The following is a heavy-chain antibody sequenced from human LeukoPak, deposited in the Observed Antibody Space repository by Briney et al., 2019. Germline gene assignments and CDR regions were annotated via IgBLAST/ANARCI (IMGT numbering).Heavy chain of an antibody. CDR3: TRGFDHAKSGY. D-gene: IGHD1-14*01. Sequence: SETLSLTCTVSGDSISSTAYYWGWSRQPPGKGLEWLGMIHFSGTIYNNPSLMSRVTISVDTSKNQFSLKLTPVTAADTAVYYCTRGFDHAKSGYWGQGTLVTVSS. CDR1: GDSISSTAYY. V-gene: IGHV4-39*01. CDR2: IHFSGTI. J-gene: IGHJ4*02.